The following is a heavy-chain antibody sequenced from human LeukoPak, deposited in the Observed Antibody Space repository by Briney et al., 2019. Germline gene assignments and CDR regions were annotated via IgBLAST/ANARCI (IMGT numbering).Heavy chain of an antibody. CDR1: GFTFSSYS. D-gene: IGHD3-22*01. CDR2: ISSSSSYI. Sequence: GGSLRLSCAASGFTFSSYSMNWVRQAPGKGLEWVSSISSSSSYIYYADSVKGRFTISRDNAKNSLYLQMNSLRAEDTAVYYCARDFFSSVSYYYHYYMDVWGKGPTVTVS. CDR3: ARDFFSSVSYYYHYYMDV. J-gene: IGHJ6*03. V-gene: IGHV3-21*01.